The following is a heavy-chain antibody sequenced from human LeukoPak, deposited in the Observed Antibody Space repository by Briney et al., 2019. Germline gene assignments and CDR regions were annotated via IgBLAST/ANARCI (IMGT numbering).Heavy chain of an antibody. CDR2: INPNSGGT. J-gene: IGHJ4*02. Sequence: ASVKVSCKASGYTFTGYYMHWVRQAPGQGLEWMGWINPNSGGTNYAQKFQGWVTMTRDTSISTAYMELSRLRSDDTAVYYCARDRYCSGGSCYSFDYWGQGTLVTVSS. CDR3: ARDRYCSGGSCYSFDY. V-gene: IGHV1-2*04. CDR1: GYTFTGYY. D-gene: IGHD2-15*01.